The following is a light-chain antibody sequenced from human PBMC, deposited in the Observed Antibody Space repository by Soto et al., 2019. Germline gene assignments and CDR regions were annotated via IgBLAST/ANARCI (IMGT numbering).Light chain of an antibody. CDR3: QHYSSSPLA. J-gene: IGKJ4*02. CDR1: QGVTGSK. Sequence: SPAALSLPVGVCGTLFCPPSQGVTGSKLAWYQQKPGQAPRLLIYGAYSRATGIPDRFSGSGSGTEFTLTISRLQPEDCAVYYCQHYSSSPLAFGEETKVDI. CDR2: GAY. V-gene: IGKV3-20*01.